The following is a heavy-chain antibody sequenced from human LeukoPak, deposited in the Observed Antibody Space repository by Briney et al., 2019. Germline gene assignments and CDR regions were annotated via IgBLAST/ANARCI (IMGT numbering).Heavy chain of an antibody. J-gene: IGHJ4*02. D-gene: IGHD6-13*01. CDR1: GGSISSYY. CDR3: ARGRVAAAGKAPTFDY. CDR2: INHSGST. V-gene: IGHV4-34*01. Sequence: PSETLSLTCTVSGGSISSYYWSWIRQPPGKGLEWIGEINHSGSTNYNPSLKSRVTISVGTSKNQFSLKLSSVTAADTAVYYCARGRVAAAGKAPTFDYWGQGTLVTVSS.